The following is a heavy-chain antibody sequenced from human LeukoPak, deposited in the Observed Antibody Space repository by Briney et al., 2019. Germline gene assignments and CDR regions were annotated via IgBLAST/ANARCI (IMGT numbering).Heavy chain of an antibody. V-gene: IGHV1-18*01. J-gene: IGHJ4*02. CDR1: GYTFTSYA. D-gene: IGHD2-2*01. Sequence: GASVKVSCKASGYTFTSYAISWVRQAPGQGLEWMGWIRAHNGDTNHAQQLQGRVTMTTDTSTRTAYMELRSLTSEDTAVYYCARGEFICTINTCYASALDSWGQGTLVTVSS. CDR3: ARGEFICTINTCYASALDS. CDR2: IRAHNGDT.